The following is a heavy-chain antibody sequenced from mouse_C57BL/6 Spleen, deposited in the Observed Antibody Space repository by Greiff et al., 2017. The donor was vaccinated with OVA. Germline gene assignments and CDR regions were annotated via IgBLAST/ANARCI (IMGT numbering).Heavy chain of an antibody. V-gene: IGHV14-1*01. D-gene: IGHD1-1*01. CDR3: TTYYGSLYFDY. J-gene: IGHJ2*01. CDR1: GFNIKDYY. Sequence: VQLQQSGAELVRPGASVKLSCTASGFNIKDYYMHWVKQRPEQGLEWIGRIDPEDGDTEYAPKFQGKATMTADTSSNAAYLQLSSLTSEDTAVYYCTTYYGSLYFDYWGQGTTLTVSS. CDR2: IDPEDGDT.